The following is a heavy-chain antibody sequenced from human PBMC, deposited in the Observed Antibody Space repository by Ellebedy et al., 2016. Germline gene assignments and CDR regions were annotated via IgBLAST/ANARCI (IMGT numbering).Heavy chain of an antibody. CDR2: ISGSGGST. D-gene: IGHD6-19*01. Sequence: GGSLRLSXAVSGFTFSNYWMHWVRQVPGEGLVWVSAISGSGGSTYYADSVKGRFTISRDNSKNTLYLQMNSLRAEDTAVYYCAKAPSVAGLFDYWGQGTLVTVSS. CDR1: GFTFSNYW. V-gene: IGHV3-23*01. CDR3: AKAPSVAGLFDY. J-gene: IGHJ4*02.